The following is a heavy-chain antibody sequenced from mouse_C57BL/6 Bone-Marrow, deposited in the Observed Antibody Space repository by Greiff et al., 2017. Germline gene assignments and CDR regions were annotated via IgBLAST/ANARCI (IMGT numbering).Heavy chain of an antibody. CDR1: GFTFSSYG. Sequence: EVKLLESGGDLVKPGGSLKLSCAASGFTFSSYGMSWVRQTPDKRLEWVATISSGGSYTYYPDSVKGRFTISRDNAKNTLYLQMSSLKSEDTAMYYCARRPPYGVFAYWGQGTLVTVSA. D-gene: IGHD1-1*02. CDR3: ARRPPYGVFAY. J-gene: IGHJ3*01. CDR2: ISSGGSYT. V-gene: IGHV5-6*02.